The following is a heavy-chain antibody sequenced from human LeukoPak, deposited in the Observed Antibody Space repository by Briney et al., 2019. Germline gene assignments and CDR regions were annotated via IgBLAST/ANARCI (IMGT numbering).Heavy chain of an antibody. CDR3: ARGSSWYYYYYYYFMDV. Sequence: GGPLRLSCAASGFTFSSYWMHWVRQAPGKGVVWVSRIHSDGSSTSYADSVKGRFTISRDNAKNTLYLQMNSLRAEDTAVYYCARGSSWYYYYYYYFMDVWGKGTTVTVSS. D-gene: IGHD6-13*01. CDR1: GFTFSSYW. J-gene: IGHJ6*03. CDR2: IHSDGSST. V-gene: IGHV3-74*01.